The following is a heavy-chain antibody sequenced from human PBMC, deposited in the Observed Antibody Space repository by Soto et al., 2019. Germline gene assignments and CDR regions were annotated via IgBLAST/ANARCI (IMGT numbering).Heavy chain of an antibody. Sequence: GGSLRLSCAASGFTFSSYGMHWVRQAPGKGLEWVAVISYDGSNKYYADSVKGRFTISRDNSKNTLYLQMNSLRAEDTAVYYSAQAHGLPSTGSYYYGMDVWGQGTTVTVSS. J-gene: IGHJ6*02. CDR3: AQAHGLPSTGSYYYGMDV. CDR1: GFTFSSYG. CDR2: ISYDGSNK. D-gene: IGHD5-18*01. V-gene: IGHV3-30*18.